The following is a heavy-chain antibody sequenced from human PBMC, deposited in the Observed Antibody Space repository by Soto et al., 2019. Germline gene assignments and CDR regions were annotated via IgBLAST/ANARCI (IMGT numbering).Heavy chain of an antibody. CDR3: XXXXXXRXXGXXXXXRH. Sequence: EVQLVESGGGLVQPGESLTLSCAASGFTFSSYWMHWVXQAXXXGLVXXSRIKSDGSGTYYADSVKGRLTISRDNAXXXXXXXXXXXXXXXXXXXXXXXXXXXRXXGXXXXXRHWGQGTLVTVSS. V-gene: IGHV3-74*01. CDR1: GFTFSSYW. CDR2: IKSDGSGT. J-gene: IGHJ4*02.